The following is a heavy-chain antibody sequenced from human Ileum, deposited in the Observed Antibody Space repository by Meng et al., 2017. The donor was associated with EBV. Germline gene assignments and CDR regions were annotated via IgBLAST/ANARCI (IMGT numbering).Heavy chain of an antibody. CDR2: IYYSGST. Sequence: LPLQGSGPGLVKPSETLSLTWRVSCGSISSSSYYWGWIRQPPGKGLEWIGSIYYSGSTYYNPSLKSRVTISVDTSKNQFSLKLSPVTAADTAVYYCARSIVVVPAAIYYWGQGTLVTVSS. CDR3: ARSIVVVPAAIYY. CDR1: CGSISSSSYY. V-gene: IGHV4-39*01. D-gene: IGHD2-2*01. J-gene: IGHJ4*02.